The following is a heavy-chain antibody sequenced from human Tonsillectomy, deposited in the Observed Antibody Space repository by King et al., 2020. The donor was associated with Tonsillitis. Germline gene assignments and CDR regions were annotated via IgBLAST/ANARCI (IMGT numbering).Heavy chain of an antibody. J-gene: IGHJ4*02. CDR3: TRVRLLWFGEFADY. D-gene: IGHD3-10*01. Sequence: VQLVESGGGLVQPGRSLRLSCTASGFTFGDYAMSWFRQAPGKGLEWVGFIRSKADGGTTAYAASVKGRFTISRDDSKSIAYLQMNSLKTEDTAGYYCTRVRLLWFGEFADYWGQGTLVTVSS. V-gene: IGHV3-49*03. CDR1: GFTFGDYA. CDR2: IRSKADGGTT.